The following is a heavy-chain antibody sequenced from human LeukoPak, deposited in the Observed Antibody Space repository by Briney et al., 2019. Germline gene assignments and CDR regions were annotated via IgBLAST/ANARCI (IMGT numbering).Heavy chain of an antibody. V-gene: IGHV4-59*01. CDR2: IYYSGNT. Sequence: SETLSLTCTVSGCSISSYYWSWIRQSPGKGLEWIGYIYYSGNTNYNPSLKSRVTISVDTSKNHFSLKLSSVTAADTAVYYCARGPNYDSSAYDSYYYYYMDVWGKGTTVTISS. CDR1: GCSISSYY. J-gene: IGHJ6*03. D-gene: IGHD3-22*01. CDR3: ARGPNYDSSAYDSYYYYYMDV.